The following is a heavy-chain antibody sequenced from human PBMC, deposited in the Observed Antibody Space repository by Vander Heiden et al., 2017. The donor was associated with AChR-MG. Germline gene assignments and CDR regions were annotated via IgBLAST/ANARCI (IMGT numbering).Heavy chain of an antibody. D-gene: IGHD3-10*01. Sequence: QLQLQESGPGLVKPSENLSLTCTVSGGSISSSSYYWGWIRQPPGKGLEWIESIYYVGSNYYIPALKSRVTISVDTSKNTFSLRLRSVTAADTAVYYCASRGRGDYYFDYWGQGTMVTVSS. J-gene: IGHJ4*02. CDR2: IYYVGSN. CDR1: GGSISSSSYY. V-gene: IGHV4-39*01. CDR3: ASRGRGDYYFDY.